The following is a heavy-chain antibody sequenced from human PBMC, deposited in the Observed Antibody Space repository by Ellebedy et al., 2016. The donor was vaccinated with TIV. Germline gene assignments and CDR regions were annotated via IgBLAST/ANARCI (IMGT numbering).Heavy chain of an antibody. CDR3: AKAPSEVAGIDFDY. J-gene: IGHJ4*02. Sequence: GESLKISCAASGFTFSSYAMSWVRQAPGKGLEWVSAISGSGGSTYYADSVKGRFTISRDNSKNTLYLQMNSLRAEDTAVYYCAKAPSEVAGIDFDYWGQGTLVTVSS. D-gene: IGHD6-19*01. V-gene: IGHV3-23*01. CDR1: GFTFSSYA. CDR2: ISGSGGST.